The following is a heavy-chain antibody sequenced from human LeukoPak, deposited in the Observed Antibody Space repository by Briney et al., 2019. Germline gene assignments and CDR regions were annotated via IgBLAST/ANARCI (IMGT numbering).Heavy chain of an antibody. CDR3: ARDSRSYYASSGYYGTFDY. D-gene: IGHD3-22*01. J-gene: IGHJ4*02. V-gene: IGHV4-59*01. Sequence: PGGSLRLSCAASGFTFSLYSMNWVRQAPGKGLEWIGSIYYSGSTYYNPSLKSRVTISVDTSKNQFSLKLSSVTAADTAVYYCARDSRSYYASSGYYGTFDYWGQGTLVTVSS. CDR2: IYYSGST. CDR1: GFTFSLYS.